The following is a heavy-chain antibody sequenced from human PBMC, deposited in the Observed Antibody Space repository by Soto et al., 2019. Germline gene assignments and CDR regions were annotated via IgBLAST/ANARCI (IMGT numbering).Heavy chain of an antibody. CDR1: GDRVSSTSAA. J-gene: IGHJ4*02. Sequence: SQTLSLTCAISGDRVSSTSAAWTWIRQSPSRGLEWLGRTYYRSKWYNDYAVSVKSRITINPDTSKNQFSLQLNSVTPEDTAVYYCARAPRGEMATTPIYYFDYWGQGTLVTVSS. CDR2: TYYRSKWYN. CDR3: ARAPRGEMATTPIYYFDY. V-gene: IGHV6-1*01. D-gene: IGHD5-12*01.